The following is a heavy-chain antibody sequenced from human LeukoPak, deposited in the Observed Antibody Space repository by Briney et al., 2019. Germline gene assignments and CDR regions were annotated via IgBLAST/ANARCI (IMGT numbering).Heavy chain of an antibody. CDR3: ARAGTISDAFDI. V-gene: IGHV1-18*01. CDR1: GYTFTSYG. D-gene: IGHD1-7*01. CDR2: ISAYNGNT. Sequence: GASVKVSCKTSGYTFTSYGISWVRQAPGQGLEWMGWISAYNGNTNYAQKLQGRVTMTADTSTSTAHMELRSLRSDDTAVYYCARAGTISDAFDIWGQGTMVTVSA. J-gene: IGHJ3*02.